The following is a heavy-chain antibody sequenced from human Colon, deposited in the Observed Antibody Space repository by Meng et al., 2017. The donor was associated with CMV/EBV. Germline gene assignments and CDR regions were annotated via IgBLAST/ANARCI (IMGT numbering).Heavy chain of an antibody. J-gene: IGHJ4*02. D-gene: IGHD2-21*02. V-gene: IGHV3-7*01. CDR2: IKQDGSEK. CDR3: ARSISPSGGDRPLAY. Sequence: GESLKLSCAASGFTFSSYWMSWVRQAPGKGLEWVANIKQDGSEKYYVDSVKGRFTISRDNAKNSLYLQMNSLRAEDTAVFYCARSISPSGGDRPLAYWGQGTLVTVSS. CDR1: GFTFSSYW.